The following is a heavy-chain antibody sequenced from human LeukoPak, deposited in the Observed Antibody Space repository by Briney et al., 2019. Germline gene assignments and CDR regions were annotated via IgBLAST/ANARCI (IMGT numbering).Heavy chain of an antibody. CDR3: ARVYDSSGYPFDY. V-gene: IGHV3-21*01. CDR2: ISSSSSYI. CDR1: GFTFSSYT. Sequence: GESLRLSCAASGFTFSSYTMNWVRQAPGKGLEWVSSISSSSSYIYYADSVKGRFTISRDNAKNSLYLQMNSLRAEDTAVYYCARVYDSSGYPFDYWGQGTLVTVSS. J-gene: IGHJ4*02. D-gene: IGHD3-22*01.